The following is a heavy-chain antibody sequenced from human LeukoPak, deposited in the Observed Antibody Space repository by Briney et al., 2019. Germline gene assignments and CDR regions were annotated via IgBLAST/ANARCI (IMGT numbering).Heavy chain of an antibody. Sequence: ASVKVSCKASGYTFTSYGISWVRQAPGQGLEWMGWISAYNGNTYYAQKLQGRVTMTTDTSTSTAYMELRSLRSDDTAVYYCARDLSQFRNYGSGSYYPILYYFDYWGQGTLVTVSS. CDR2: ISAYNGNT. D-gene: IGHD3-10*01. J-gene: IGHJ4*02. CDR1: GYTFTSYG. V-gene: IGHV1-18*01. CDR3: ARDLSQFRNYGSGSYYPILYYFDY.